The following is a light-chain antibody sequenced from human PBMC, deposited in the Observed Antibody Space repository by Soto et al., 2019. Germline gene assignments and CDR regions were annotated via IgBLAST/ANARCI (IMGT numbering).Light chain of an antibody. CDR2: GAS. J-gene: IGKJ1*01. CDR3: QQTYSTPWT. CDR1: QSIGND. V-gene: IGKV1-39*01. Sequence: DIQMTQSPSSLSASMGDRVSITCRASQSIGNDLNWYQQKPGKAPKLLIYGASTVQGGVPSRFSGSVAGTEFTLTISSLQPVDLATYFCQQTYSTPWTFGQGTKVDI.